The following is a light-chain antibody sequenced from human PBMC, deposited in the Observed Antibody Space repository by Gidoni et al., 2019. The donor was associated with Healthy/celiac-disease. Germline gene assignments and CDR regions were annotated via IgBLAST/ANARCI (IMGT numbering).Light chain of an antibody. CDR2: AAS. CDR3: QQSYSTPLH. V-gene: IGKV1-39*01. CDR1: QSISSY. J-gene: IGKJ2*01. Sequence: DIQMTQSPSSLSASVGDRVTITCRASQSISSYLNWYQQKPGKAPKLLIYAASSLQSGVPSRFSGSGSGTDFTLTISSLQPEDFATYYCQQSYSTPLHFSQGTKLEIK.